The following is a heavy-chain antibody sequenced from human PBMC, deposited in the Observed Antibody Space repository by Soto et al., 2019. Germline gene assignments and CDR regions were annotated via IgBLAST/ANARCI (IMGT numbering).Heavy chain of an antibody. V-gene: IGHV3-30-3*01. D-gene: IGHD2-15*01. CDR2: ISYDGRNK. J-gene: IGHJ1*01. CDR3: AREVEGLQH. CDR1: GFTFSSYA. Sequence: QVQLVESGGGVVQPGRSLRLSCAASGFTFSSYAMHWVRQAPGKGLEWVAVISYDGRNKYYADSVKGRFTISRDNSKNTLYLQINRLRAEDTAVYYCAREVEGLQHWGQGTLVTVSS.